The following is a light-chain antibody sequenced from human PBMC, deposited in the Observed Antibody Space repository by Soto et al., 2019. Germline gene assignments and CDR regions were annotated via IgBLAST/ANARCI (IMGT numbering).Light chain of an antibody. J-gene: IGKJ4*01. V-gene: IGKV3-20*01. Sequence: EMVLTQSPGTLSLSPGERATLSCRASQSISNSYLACYQQKPSQTPSLLLYHASNRATGIPDTFRGSGSGTDFTLTISRLEPEDFAVYYGQQYCDSLLTFGGGTKVESK. CDR1: QSISNSY. CDR2: HAS. CDR3: QQYCDSLLT.